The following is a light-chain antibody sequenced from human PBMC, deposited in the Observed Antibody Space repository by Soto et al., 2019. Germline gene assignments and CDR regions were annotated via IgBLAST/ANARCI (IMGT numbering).Light chain of an antibody. V-gene: IGKV1-5*01. J-gene: IGKJ2*01. Sequence: DIQMTQSPSTLSASIGDRVTITCRASQSINSHLAWYQQKPGKAPKLLIYDVSVLQSGVPSRFSGSGSGTDFTLTISSLQPEDFATFYCQQYNVYPFTFGQGSRLDIQ. CDR3: QQYNVYPFT. CDR2: DVS. CDR1: QSINSH.